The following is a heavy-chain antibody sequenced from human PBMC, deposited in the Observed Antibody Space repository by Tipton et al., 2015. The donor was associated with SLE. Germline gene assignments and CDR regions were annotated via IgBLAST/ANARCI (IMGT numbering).Heavy chain of an antibody. J-gene: IGHJ6*03. CDR2: IYYSGST. Sequence: TLSLTCTVSGGSISSSSYYWGWIRQPPGKGLEWIGSIYYSGSTYYNPSLKSRVTISVDTSKNQFSLKLSSVTAADTAVYYCAFLGLTYYYYYYMDVWGKGTTVTVSS. CDR3: AFLGLTYYYYYYMDV. V-gene: IGHV4-39*01. D-gene: IGHD7-27*01. CDR1: GGSISSSSYY.